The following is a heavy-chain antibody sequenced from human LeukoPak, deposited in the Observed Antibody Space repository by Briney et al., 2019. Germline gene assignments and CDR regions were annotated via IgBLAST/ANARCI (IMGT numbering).Heavy chain of an antibody. Sequence: GGSLRLSCAASGFTFSDFGMTWVRQAPGKGLEWVSAISGSGGSTYYADSVKGRFTISRDNSKNTLYLQMNSLRAEDTAVYYCAKAVTGYSGYYFDYWGQGTLVTVSS. CDR1: GFTFSDFG. D-gene: IGHD5-12*01. V-gene: IGHV3-23*01. J-gene: IGHJ4*02. CDR2: ISGSGGST. CDR3: AKAVTGYSGYYFDY.